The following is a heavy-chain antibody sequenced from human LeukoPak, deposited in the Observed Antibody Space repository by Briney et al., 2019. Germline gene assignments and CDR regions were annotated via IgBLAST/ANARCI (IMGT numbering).Heavy chain of an antibody. D-gene: IGHD6-13*01. CDR2: ISGSGGST. V-gene: IGHV3-23*01. Sequence: GGTLRLSCAASGFTFSSYGMSWVRQAPGKGLEWVSAISGSGGSTYYADSVKGRFTISRDNSKNTLYLQVNSLRAEDTAVYYCAKATGYTAAGTPSTHYYYYYYMDVWGKGTTVTVSS. CDR1: GFTFSSYG. CDR3: AKATGYTAAGTPSTHYYYYYYMDV. J-gene: IGHJ6*03.